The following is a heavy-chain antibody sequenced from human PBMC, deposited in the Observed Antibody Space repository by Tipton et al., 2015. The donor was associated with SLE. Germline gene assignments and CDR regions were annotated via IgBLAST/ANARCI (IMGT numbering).Heavy chain of an antibody. Sequence: TLSLTCTVSGVSISDHYWTWIRQPPGKGLEWLTYAFYSEPSNFNRAHYNPSLLGRVTISVDPSRNQFSLRLTSVTAADTAVYYGARVRLRELGIRSLGYFDYWGQGTLVTVSS. CDR3: ARVRLRELGIRSLGYFDY. CDR2: AFYSEPSNFNRA. D-gene: IGHD3-16*01. J-gene: IGHJ4*02. CDR1: GVSISDHY. V-gene: IGHV4-59*11.